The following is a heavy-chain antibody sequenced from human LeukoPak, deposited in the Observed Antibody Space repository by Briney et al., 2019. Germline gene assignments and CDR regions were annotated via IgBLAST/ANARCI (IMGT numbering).Heavy chain of an antibody. Sequence: GASVKVSCKASGYTFIGYYMHWVRQAPGQGLEWMGWINPNSGGTNYPQKFQGRVTMTRDTSISTAYMKLSRLRSDDTAMYYCARTELRFLEWPGAFDIWGQGTMVTVSS. CDR1: GYTFIGYY. J-gene: IGHJ3*02. V-gene: IGHV1-2*02. CDR2: INPNSGGT. D-gene: IGHD3-3*01. CDR3: ARTELRFLEWPGAFDI.